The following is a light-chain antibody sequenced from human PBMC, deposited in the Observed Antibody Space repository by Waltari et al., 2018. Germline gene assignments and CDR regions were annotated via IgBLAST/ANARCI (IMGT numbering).Light chain of an antibody. CDR3: QQYGSSPLT. CDR1: QSVSGTY. CDR2: GAS. J-gene: IGKJ4*01. V-gene: IGKV3-20*01. Sequence: EIVLTQSPGILSLSPGERATISCRASQSVSGTYLAWYQRKRGLAPRLHIYGASTRATGIPGRFSASGSGTDFTLTISRLEPEEFSVYYCQQYGSSPLTFGRGAKVEIK.